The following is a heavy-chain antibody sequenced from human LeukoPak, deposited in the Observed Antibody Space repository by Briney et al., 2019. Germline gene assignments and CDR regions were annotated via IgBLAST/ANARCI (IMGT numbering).Heavy chain of an antibody. CDR2: IYYSGST. Sequence: SETLSLTCTVSGGSISSYYWSWIRQPPGKGLEWIGYIYYSGSTNYNPSLKSRVTISVDTSKNQFSLKLSSVTAADTAVYHCARTPYSSSWSPRAFDIWGQGTMVTVSS. D-gene: IGHD6-13*01. CDR1: GGSISSYY. J-gene: IGHJ3*02. V-gene: IGHV4-59*01. CDR3: ARTPYSSSWSPRAFDI.